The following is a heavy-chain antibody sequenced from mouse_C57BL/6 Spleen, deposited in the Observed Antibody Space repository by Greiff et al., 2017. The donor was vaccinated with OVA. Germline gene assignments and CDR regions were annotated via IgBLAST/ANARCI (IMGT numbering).Heavy chain of an antibody. D-gene: IGHD1-1*01. CDR1: GFSFNTYA. Sequence: VQLKESGGGLVQPKGSLKLSCAASGFSFNTYAMNWVRQAPGKGLEWVARIRSKSNNYATYYADSVKDRFTISRDDSESMLYLQMNNLKTEDTAMYYCVRQYYGSSWDWYFDVWGTGTTVTVSS. CDR3: VRQYYGSSWDWYFDV. V-gene: IGHV10-1*01. J-gene: IGHJ1*03. CDR2: IRSKSNNYAT.